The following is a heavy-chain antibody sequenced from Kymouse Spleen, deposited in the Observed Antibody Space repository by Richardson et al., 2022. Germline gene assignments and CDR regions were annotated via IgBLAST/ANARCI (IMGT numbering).Heavy chain of an antibody. Sequence: QMQLVQSGPEVKKPGTSVKVSCKASGFTFTSSAVQWVRQARGQRLEWIGWIVVGSGNTNYAQKFQERVTITRDMSTSTAYMELSSLRSEDTAVYYCAAHWNYGWFDPWGQGTLVTVSS. CDR3: AAHWNYGWFDP. V-gene: IGHV1-58*01. CDR1: GFTFTSSA. D-gene: IGHD1-7*01. J-gene: IGHJ5*02. CDR2: IVVGSGNT.